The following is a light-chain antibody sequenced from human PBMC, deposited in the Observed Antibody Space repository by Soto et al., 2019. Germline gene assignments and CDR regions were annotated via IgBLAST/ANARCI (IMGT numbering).Light chain of an antibody. CDR2: GAS. CDR1: QSIRSY. V-gene: IGKV1-39*01. CDR3: QQSYSTPDT. Sequence: DIQMTQSPSSLSASVGDRVTITCRASQSIRSYLNWYQQKPGKAPKLLIYGASSLQGGVPSRFSGSGSGTDFTLTISSLQPEDFATYYCQQSYSTPDTFGQGTKLEIK. J-gene: IGKJ2*01.